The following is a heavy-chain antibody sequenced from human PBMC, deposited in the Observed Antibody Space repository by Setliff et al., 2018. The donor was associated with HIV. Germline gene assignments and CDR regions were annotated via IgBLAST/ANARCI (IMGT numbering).Heavy chain of an antibody. CDR2: INPDSRGT. CDR3: ARGVKGIATTGKYYFDY. CDR1: GYAFTDYS. D-gene: IGHD6-13*01. J-gene: IGHJ4*02. V-gene: IGHV1-2*06. Sequence: ASVKVSCKTSGYAFTDYSIHWVRQAPGQGLEWVGRINPDSRGTNYAQTFQGRVTMTRDTSVSTAYMELSRLKSDDTAVLYCARGVKGIATTGKYYFDYWGQGTLVTVSS.